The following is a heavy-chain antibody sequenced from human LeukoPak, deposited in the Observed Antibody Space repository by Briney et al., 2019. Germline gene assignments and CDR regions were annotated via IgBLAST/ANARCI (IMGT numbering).Heavy chain of an antibody. V-gene: IGHV4-38-2*02. CDR2: VYHVGTT. Sequence: SETLSLTCTVSGYSISSGYYWGWIRPPPGRGLEWIGVYHVGTTDYNPSLKSRATISVDRSKNQMSLKLSSVTAADTAVYYCARCLGFRIGSSWYPDAFDIWGQGTMVTVSS. CDR3: ARCLGFRIGSSWYPDAFDI. D-gene: IGHD6-13*01. CDR1: GYSISSGYY. J-gene: IGHJ3*02.